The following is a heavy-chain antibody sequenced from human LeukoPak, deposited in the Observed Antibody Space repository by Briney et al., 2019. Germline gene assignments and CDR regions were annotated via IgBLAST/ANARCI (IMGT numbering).Heavy chain of an antibody. Sequence: PGGSLRLSCVASEFTFSTYAKSWVRQAPGKGLEWVSGISGSGGSTYYADSVKGRFTISRDNSKNTMYLQMNSLRAEDTAVYYCAKDLRSVATILPFFDYWGQGTLVTVSS. D-gene: IGHD5-12*01. CDR2: ISGSGGST. J-gene: IGHJ4*02. CDR3: AKDLRSVATILPFFDY. V-gene: IGHV3-23*01. CDR1: EFTFSTYA.